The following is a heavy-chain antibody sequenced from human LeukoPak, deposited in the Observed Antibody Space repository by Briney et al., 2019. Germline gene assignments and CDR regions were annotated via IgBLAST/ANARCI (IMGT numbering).Heavy chain of an antibody. V-gene: IGHV3-30*18. J-gene: IGHJ4*02. CDR2: ISYDGSNK. Sequence: GGSLRLSCAASGFTFSSYGMHWVRQAPGKGLEWVAVISYDGSNKYCADSVKGRFTISRDNSKNTLYLQMNSLRAEDTAVYYCAKDQWDYDSSGYYDYWGQGTLVTVSS. CDR1: GFTFSSYG. D-gene: IGHD3-22*01. CDR3: AKDQWDYDSSGYYDY.